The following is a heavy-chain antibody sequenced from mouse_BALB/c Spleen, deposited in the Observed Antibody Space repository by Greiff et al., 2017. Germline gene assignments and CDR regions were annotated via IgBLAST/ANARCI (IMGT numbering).Heavy chain of an antibody. CDR2: IWGVGST. J-gene: IGHJ4*01. CDR1: GFSLTGYG. V-gene: IGHV2-6-7*01. D-gene: IGHD1-2*01. Sequence: QVQLKESGPGLVAPSQTLTISCTASGFSLTGYGVNWVRQPPGKGLEWLGMIWGVGSTDYNSALKSRLSIRKDNTKNKVFLKMISLQTDDTASYYGARDHYYGSLDYWGQGTSVTVSS. CDR3: ARDHYYGSLDY.